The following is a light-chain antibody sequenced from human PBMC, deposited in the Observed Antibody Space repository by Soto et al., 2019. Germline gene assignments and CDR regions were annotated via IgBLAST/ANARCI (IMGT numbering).Light chain of an antibody. V-gene: IGKV3-20*01. CDR2: AAS. J-gene: IGKJ5*01. CDR1: QSISTNY. Sequence: EIVLTQSPGTLSLSPGESATLSCRVSQSISTNYLAWYQQKPGQAPRLLIYAASSRLTGIPDRFSGSGSGTDFTLTISRREPEDFAVYYCQQYGRTFGQGTLLEIK. CDR3: QQYGRT.